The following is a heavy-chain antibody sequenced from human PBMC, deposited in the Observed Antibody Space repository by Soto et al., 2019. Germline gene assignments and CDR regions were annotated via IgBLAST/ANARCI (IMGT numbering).Heavy chain of an antibody. V-gene: IGHV4-34*01. Sequence: PSETLSLTCAVYGGSFSGYYWSWIRQPPGKGLEWIGEINHSGSTNYNPSLKSRVTISVDTSKNQFSLKLSSVTAADTAVYYCARGGAARLYYYHYYMAVWGKGTTVTVSS. CDR3: ARGGAARLYYYHYYMAV. CDR1: GGSFSGYY. CDR2: INHSGST. D-gene: IGHD6-6*01. J-gene: IGHJ6*03.